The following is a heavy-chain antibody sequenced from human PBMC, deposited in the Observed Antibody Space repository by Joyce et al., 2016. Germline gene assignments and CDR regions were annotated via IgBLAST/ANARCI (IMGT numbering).Heavy chain of an antibody. V-gene: IGHV6-1*01. D-gene: IGHD2-21*01. J-gene: IGHJ3*02. Sequence: QVHLQHSGPGLVKPSQTLSITCAISGDSVSSRGAAWNWIRRSPSRGLEWLGRAYFWSSLSNHYAVSVQSRITIDPDTSKNQVSLQLNSVTPEDTAVYYCARGRDYAFDIWGQGTLVTVSS. CDR3: ARGRDYAFDI. CDR1: GDSVSSRGAA. CDR2: AYFWSSLSN.